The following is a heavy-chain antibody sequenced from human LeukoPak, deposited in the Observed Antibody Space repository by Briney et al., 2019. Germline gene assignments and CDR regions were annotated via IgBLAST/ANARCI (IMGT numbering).Heavy chain of an antibody. Sequence: PSETLSLTCTVSGGSITSGSYYWHWIRQPAGRGLEWIGRIYSSGSTDYNPFFKSRVTISVDTSKNQFSLKLSSVTAADTAVYYCTRRGDVWGKGTTVTISS. V-gene: IGHV4-61*02. J-gene: IGHJ6*04. CDR3: TRRGDV. CDR1: GGSITSGSYY. CDR2: IYSSGST.